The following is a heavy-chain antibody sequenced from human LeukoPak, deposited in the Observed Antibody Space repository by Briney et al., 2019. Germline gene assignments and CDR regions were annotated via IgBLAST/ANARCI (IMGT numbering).Heavy chain of an antibody. J-gene: IGHJ4*02. D-gene: IGHD3-10*01. CDR2: IDPNGGGT. Sequence: HRASVKVSCKASGYTFTGSYMHWVRQAPGQGLEWMGRIDPNGGGTNYAQKFQGRVTMTRDTSFSTAYMELSRLRSDDTAVYYCARELWFDYWGQGTLVTVSS. CDR3: ARELWFDY. CDR1: GYTFTGSY. V-gene: IGHV1-2*06.